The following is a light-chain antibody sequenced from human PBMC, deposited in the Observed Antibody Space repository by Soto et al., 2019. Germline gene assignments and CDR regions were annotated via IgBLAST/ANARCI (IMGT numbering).Light chain of an antibody. CDR3: SSYTSSSTLYV. V-gene: IGLV2-14*01. CDR2: DVS. Sequence: QSALNQPASVSGSPGPSITISCTGNSSDFGGYNYVSWYQQHPGKAPKLMIYDVSNRPSGVSNRFSGSKSGNTASLTISGLQAEDEADYYCSSYTSSSTLYVFGTGTKVTVL. J-gene: IGLJ1*01. CDR1: SSDFGGYNY.